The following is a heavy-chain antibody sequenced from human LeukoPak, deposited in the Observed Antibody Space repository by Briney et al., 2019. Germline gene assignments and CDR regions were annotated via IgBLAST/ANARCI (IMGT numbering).Heavy chain of an antibody. Sequence: PSETLSLTCTVSGGSISSSSYYWGWIRQPPGKGLEWIGSIYYSGSTYYNPSLKSRVTISVDTSKNQFSLKLSSVTAADTAVYYCARGAGIVATRDWFDPWGQGTLVTVSS. D-gene: IGHD5-12*01. CDR3: ARGAGIVATRDWFDP. V-gene: IGHV4-39*07. J-gene: IGHJ5*02. CDR1: GGSISSSSYY. CDR2: IYYSGST.